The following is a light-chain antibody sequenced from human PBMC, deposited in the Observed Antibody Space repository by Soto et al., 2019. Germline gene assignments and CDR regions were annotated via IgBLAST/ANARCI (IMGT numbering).Light chain of an antibody. CDR1: NNDVGAYPY. V-gene: IGLV2-14*01. Sequence: QSALTQPASVSGSPGQSITISCTGTNNDVGAYPYVSWYQQHPGTAPKLIIYEVTNRPSGISDRFSGSKSGNMASLTISGLQAEDESDYYCSSFATSGTTVIFGGGTKLTVL. J-gene: IGLJ2*01. CDR3: SSFATSGTTVI. CDR2: EVT.